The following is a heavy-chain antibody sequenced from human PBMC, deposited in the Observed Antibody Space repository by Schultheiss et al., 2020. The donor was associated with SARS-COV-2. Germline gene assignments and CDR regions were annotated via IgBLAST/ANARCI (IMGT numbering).Heavy chain of an antibody. CDR2: IYYSGST. J-gene: IGHJ4*02. CDR3: ARAEYSSSWYWHFDY. Sequence: SETLSLTCTVSGGSISSSSYYWGWIRQPPGKGLEWIGSIYYSGSTNYNPSLKSRVTISVDTSKNQFSLKLSSVTAADTAVYYCARAEYSSSWYWHFDYWGQGTLVTVSS. V-gene: IGHV4-39*01. CDR1: GGSISSSSYY. D-gene: IGHD6-13*01.